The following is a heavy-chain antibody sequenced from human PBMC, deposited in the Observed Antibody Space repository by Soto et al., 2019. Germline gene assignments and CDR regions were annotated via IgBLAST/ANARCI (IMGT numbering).Heavy chain of an antibody. CDR2: IRSKAYGGTT. V-gene: IGHV3-49*03. D-gene: IGHD2-8*01. CDR3: TRYCTNGVCYPYYYGMDV. J-gene: IGHJ6*02. CDR1: GFTFGDYA. Sequence: GGSLRLSCTASGFTFGDYAMSWFRQAPGKGLEWVGFIRSKAYGGTTEYAASVKGRFTISRDDSKSIAYLQMNSLKTEDTAVYYCTRYCTNGVCYPYYYGMDVWGQGTTVTVS.